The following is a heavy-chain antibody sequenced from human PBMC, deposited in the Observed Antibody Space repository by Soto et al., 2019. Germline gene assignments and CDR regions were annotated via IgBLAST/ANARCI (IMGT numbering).Heavy chain of an antibody. Sequence: GGSLRLSCAASGFTFSTSWMDWVRQTPGKGLEWVANIKQDGSEKNYVGAVKGRFTISRDNAKNSLFLQMSSLTAEDSGLYYCTRYFDFWGQGALVTVSS. CDR1: GFTFSTSW. CDR2: IKQDGSEK. J-gene: IGHJ4*02. V-gene: IGHV3-7*01. CDR3: TRYFDF.